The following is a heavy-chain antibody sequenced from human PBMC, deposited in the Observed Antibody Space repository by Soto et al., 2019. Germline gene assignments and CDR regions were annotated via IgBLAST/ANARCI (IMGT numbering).Heavy chain of an antibody. Sequence: EVQLLESGGGLVQPGGSLRLSCAASGFTFSSYAMSWVRQAPGKGLEWVSAISGSGGSTYYADSVKGRFTISRDNSKNTLYLQMNSLRAEDTAVYYCAEDLIARGGPDYYYYYGMDVWGQGTTVTVSS. CDR1: GFTFSSYA. CDR3: AEDLIARGGPDYYYYYGMDV. J-gene: IGHJ6*02. CDR2: ISGSGGST. D-gene: IGHD2-21*01. V-gene: IGHV3-23*01.